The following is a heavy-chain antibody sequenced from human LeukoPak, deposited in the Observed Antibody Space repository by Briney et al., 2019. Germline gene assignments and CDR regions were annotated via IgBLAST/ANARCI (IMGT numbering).Heavy chain of an antibody. J-gene: IGHJ4*02. D-gene: IGHD2-8*01. CDR3: ACMLPLHY. V-gene: IGHV3-48*01. CDR1: GFTFSSYS. Sequence: SGGSLRLSCAASGFTFSSYSMNWVRQAPGKGLEWVSYISSSSSTIYYADSVKGRFTISRDNAKNSLYLQMNSLRAEDTAVYYCACMLPLHYWGQGTLVTVPS. CDR2: ISSSSSTI.